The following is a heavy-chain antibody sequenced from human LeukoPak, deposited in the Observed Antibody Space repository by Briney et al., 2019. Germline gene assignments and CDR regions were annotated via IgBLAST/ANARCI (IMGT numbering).Heavy chain of an antibody. J-gene: IGHJ4*02. CDR1: GFTFSNHA. CDR2: ISGSGGGT. Sequence: GGSLRLSCAASGFTFSNHAMSWVRQAPGKGLEWVSTISGSGGGTFYADSVRGRFTISRDNSKNTLYLQMNSLKAEDTAVYYCAKNRYRLMPTFDFWGQGTLVTVSS. D-gene: IGHD1-14*01. V-gene: IGHV3-23*01. CDR3: AKNRYRLMPTFDF.